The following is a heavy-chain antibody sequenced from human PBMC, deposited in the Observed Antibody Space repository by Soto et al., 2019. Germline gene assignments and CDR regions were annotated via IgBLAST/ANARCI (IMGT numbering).Heavy chain of an antibody. CDR1: GFTFSNYA. D-gene: IGHD2-2*01. J-gene: IGHJ4*02. Sequence: PGGSLRLSCAASGFTFSNYAMNWVRQPPGKGLEWVSGIGDSGDSTYYADSVKGRFTISRDNSKNMLYLQINSLRAEDTAVYYCAKESCFSTNCWGQGTLVTVSS. CDR3: AKESCFSTNC. V-gene: IGHV3-23*01. CDR2: IGDSGDST.